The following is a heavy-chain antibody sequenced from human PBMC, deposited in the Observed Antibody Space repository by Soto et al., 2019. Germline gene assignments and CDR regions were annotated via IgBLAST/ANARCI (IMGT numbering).Heavy chain of an antibody. J-gene: IGHJ6*02. V-gene: IGHV1-46*01. CDR1: GYTFTSYY. CDR3: ARPPLDYYDSSAYGMDV. D-gene: IGHD3-22*01. CDR2: INPSGGST. Sequence: ASVKVSCKASGYTFTSYYMHWVRQAPGRGFEWMGIINPSGGSTSYAQKFQGRVTMTRDTSTSTVYMELSSLRSEDTAVYYCARPPLDYYDSSAYGMDVWGQGTTVTVSS.